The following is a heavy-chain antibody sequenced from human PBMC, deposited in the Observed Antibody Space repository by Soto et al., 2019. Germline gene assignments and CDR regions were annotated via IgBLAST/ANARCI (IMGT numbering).Heavy chain of an antibody. CDR2: INSDGSST. Sequence: GGSLRLSCAASGFTFSSYWMHWVRQAPGKGLVWVSRINSDGSSTTYADSVKGRFTISRDNAKNTLYLQMNSLRAEDTAVYYCVRVPTGGYAFSLDDYWGQGTLVTVSS. CDR3: VRVPTGGYAFSLDDY. J-gene: IGHJ4*02. CDR1: GFTFSSYW. V-gene: IGHV3-74*01. D-gene: IGHD5-12*01.